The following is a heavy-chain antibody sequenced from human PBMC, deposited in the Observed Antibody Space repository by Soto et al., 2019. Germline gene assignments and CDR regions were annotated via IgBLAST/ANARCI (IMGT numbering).Heavy chain of an antibody. CDR1: GGSISSSNW. CDR2: IYHSGST. J-gene: IGHJ6*02. CDR3: ARVSGSYYYGMDV. D-gene: IGHD1-26*01. V-gene: IGHV4-4*02. Sequence: QVQLQESGPGLVKPSGTLSLTCAVSGGSISSSNWWSWVRQPPGKGLEWIGEIYHSGSTNYNPSLNIRVTISLDQXKNQFSLKRSSVPAADTAVYYCARVSGSYYYGMDVWGQGTTVTVSS.